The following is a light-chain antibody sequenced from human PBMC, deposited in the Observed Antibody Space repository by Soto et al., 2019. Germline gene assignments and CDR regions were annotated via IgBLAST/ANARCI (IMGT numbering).Light chain of an antibody. CDR1: SSDVGGYNY. CDR2: EVS. J-gene: IGLJ2*01. V-gene: IGLV2-8*01. CDR3: SSYAGSNKV. Sequence: QSALTQPPSASGSPGQSVTISCTGTSSDVGGYNYVSWYQQHPGKAPKLMIYEVSKRPSGVPDRFSGSKSGNTASLTVSGCQAEDEADYYCSSYAGSNKVFGGGTKLTVL.